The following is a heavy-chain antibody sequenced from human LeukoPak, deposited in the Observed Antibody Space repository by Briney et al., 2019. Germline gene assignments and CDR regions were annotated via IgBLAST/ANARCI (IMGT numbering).Heavy chain of an antibody. J-gene: IGHJ4*02. CDR3: ARAPPRYYDSSGYYTPPPSY. Sequence: GGSLRLSCAASGFTFSSYSMNWVRQAPGKGLEWVSSISSSSSYIYYADSVKGRFTISRDNAKNSLYLQMNSLRAEDTAVYYCARAPPRYYDSSGYYTPPPSYWGQGTLVTVSS. CDR2: ISSSSSYI. V-gene: IGHV3-21*01. CDR1: GFTFSSYS. D-gene: IGHD3-22*01.